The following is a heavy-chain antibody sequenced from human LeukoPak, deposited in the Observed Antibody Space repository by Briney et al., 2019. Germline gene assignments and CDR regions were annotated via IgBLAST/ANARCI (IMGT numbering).Heavy chain of an antibody. J-gene: IGHJ5*02. Sequence: SETLSLTCAVYGGSFSGYYWSWIRQPPGKGLEWIGEINHSGSTNYNPSLKSRVTISVDTSKNQFSLKLSSVTAADTAVYYCARQGGSGGYSYGYGNWFDPWGQGALVTVSS. V-gene: IGHV4-34*01. CDR2: INHSGST. CDR1: GGSFSGYY. D-gene: IGHD5-18*01. CDR3: ARQGGSGGYSYGYGNWFDP.